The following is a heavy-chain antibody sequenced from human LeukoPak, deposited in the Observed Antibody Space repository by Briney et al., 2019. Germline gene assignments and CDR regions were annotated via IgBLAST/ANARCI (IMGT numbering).Heavy chain of an antibody. CDR2: IKSRTDGGTT. Sequence: GGSLRLSCAASGFTFSNAWMSWVRQAPGKGLEWVGRIKSRTDGGTTDYAAPVKGRFTISRDDSKNTLYLQMNSLKTEDTAVYYCTTDLSGLGQWLGNWGQGTLVTVSS. CDR1: GFTFSNAW. J-gene: IGHJ4*02. D-gene: IGHD6-19*01. CDR3: TTDLSGLGQWLGN. V-gene: IGHV3-15*01.